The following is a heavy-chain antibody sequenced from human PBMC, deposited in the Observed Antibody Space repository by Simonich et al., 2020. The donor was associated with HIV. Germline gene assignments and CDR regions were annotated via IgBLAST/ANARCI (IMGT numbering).Heavy chain of an antibody. CDR3: ARGFYQRLYYFDY. V-gene: IGHV4-34*01. CDR2: INHSGST. CDR1: GWSFSGYY. J-gene: IGHJ4*02. Sequence: QVQLQQWGAGLLKPSETLSLTCAVYGWSFSGYYWSWIRQPPGKGLEWLGKINHSGSTNYNPSLKSRVTISVDTSKNQFSLKLSSVTAADTAVYYCARGFYQRLYYFDYWGQGTLVTVSS. D-gene: IGHD2-2*01.